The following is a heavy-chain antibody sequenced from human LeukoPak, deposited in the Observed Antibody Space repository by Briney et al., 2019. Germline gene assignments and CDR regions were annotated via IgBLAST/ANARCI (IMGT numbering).Heavy chain of an antibody. V-gene: IGHV3-66*02. Sequence: GGSLRLSCAASGFTVSSNYMSWVRQAPGKGLEWVSVIYSGGSTYYADSVKDRFTISRDNSKNTLYLQMNSLRAEDTAVYYCASAIVGATIFDYWGQGTLVTVSS. CDR3: ASAIVGATIFDY. D-gene: IGHD1-26*01. J-gene: IGHJ4*02. CDR1: GFTVSSNY. CDR2: IYSGGST.